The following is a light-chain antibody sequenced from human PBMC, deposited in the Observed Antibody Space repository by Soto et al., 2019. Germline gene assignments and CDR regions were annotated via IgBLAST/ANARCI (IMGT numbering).Light chain of an antibody. V-gene: IGKV3-20*01. CDR2: GAS. CDR1: QSVSSSY. J-gene: IGKJ5*01. CDR3: QQYGSSIT. Sequence: EMVLTQSPATLSFAAGERATLSFRASQSVSSSYLAWYQQKPGQAPRLLIYGASSRATGIPDRFSGSGSGTDFTLTINRLEPEDFAVYYCQQYGSSITFGQGTRLEI.